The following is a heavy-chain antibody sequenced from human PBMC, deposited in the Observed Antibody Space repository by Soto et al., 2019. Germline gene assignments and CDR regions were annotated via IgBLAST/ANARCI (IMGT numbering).Heavy chain of an antibody. D-gene: IGHD3-22*01. CDR2: MNPYNGGS. CDR3: ARGQDYSDTSGYNDY. Sequence: ASVKVSCKASGYSFTSDNINWVRQAPGQGLEWVGWMNPYNGGSGYGQKFQGRVILTRDTSINTAYMELTNLRSDDTAVYYCARGQDYSDTSGYNDYWGRGTLVTVSS. J-gene: IGHJ4*02. V-gene: IGHV1-8*01. CDR1: GYSFTSDN.